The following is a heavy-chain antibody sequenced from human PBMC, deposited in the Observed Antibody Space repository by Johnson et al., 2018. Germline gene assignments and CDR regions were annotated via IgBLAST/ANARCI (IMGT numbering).Heavy chain of an antibody. D-gene: IGHD3-3*01. CDR3: TRVGGVLLFLGGGPNGDTYYYYMYV. CDR2: IYHSGST. CDR1: GVSIRSPYW. V-gene: IGHV4-4*02. J-gene: IGHJ6*03. Sequence: QVQLQESGPGLVKPSGTLSLTCSVSGVSIRSPYWWSWVRQPPGKGLEWIGQIYHSGSTNYNPSLKSRVTISVDKSKNQFSLKLTSVTAADTAVYFCTRVGGVLLFLGGGPNGDTYYYYMYVWGTGTTVTVSS.